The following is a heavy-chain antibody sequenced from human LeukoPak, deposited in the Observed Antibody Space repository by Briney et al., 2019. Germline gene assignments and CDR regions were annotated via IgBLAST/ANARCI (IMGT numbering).Heavy chain of an antibody. CDR2: IYYSGST. CDR3: ARASTVVVYFDY. Sequence: KASETLSLTCTVSGGSISSYYWSWIRKPPGKGLEWIGYIYYSGSTNYNPSLKSRVTISVDTSKNQFSLKLSSVTAADTAVYYCARASTVVVYFDYWGQGTLVTVSS. J-gene: IGHJ4*02. CDR1: GGSISSYY. V-gene: IGHV4-59*01. D-gene: IGHD4-23*01.